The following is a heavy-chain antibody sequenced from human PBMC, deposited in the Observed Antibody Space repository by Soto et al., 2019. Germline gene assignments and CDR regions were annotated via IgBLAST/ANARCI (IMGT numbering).Heavy chain of an antibody. CDR3: AKVFVTARTFAY. CDR1: GFTFSSYA. CDR2: ISGSGGST. V-gene: IGHV3-23*01. Sequence: EVQLLESGGGLVQPGGSLRLSCAAPGFTFSSYAMSWVRQAPGKGLAWVSAISGSGGSTYYADSVKGRFNIARDNSKNTRYLQMNSLRAEDTAVYYCAKVFVTARTFAYWGHGTLVT. J-gene: IGHJ4*01. D-gene: IGHD6-6*01.